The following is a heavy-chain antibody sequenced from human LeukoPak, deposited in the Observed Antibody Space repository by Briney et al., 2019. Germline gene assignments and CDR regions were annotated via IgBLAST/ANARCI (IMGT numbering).Heavy chain of an antibody. CDR2: INPNSGGT. CDR1: GYTFTGYY. Sequence: ASVKVSCKASGYTFTGYYMHWVRQAPGQGLEWMGWINPNSGGTNYAQKFQGRVTMTRDTSISTAYMELSRLRSDDTAVYYCASGVPEGIAVAGIFDYWGQGDLVTVSS. J-gene: IGHJ4*02. D-gene: IGHD6-19*01. V-gene: IGHV1-2*02. CDR3: ASGVPEGIAVAGIFDY.